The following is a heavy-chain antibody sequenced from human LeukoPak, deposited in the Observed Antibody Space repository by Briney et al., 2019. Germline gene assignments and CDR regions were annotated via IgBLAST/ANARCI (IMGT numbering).Heavy chain of an antibody. CDR2: INHSGST. CDR3: AIQYAGYSSSWDLDC. J-gene: IGHJ4*02. D-gene: IGHD6-13*01. Sequence: SETLSLTCAVHGGSFSGYYWSWIRQPPGKGLEWIGEINHSGSTNYNPSLKSRVTISVDTSKNQFSLKLSSVTAADTAVYYCAIQYAGYSSSWDLDCWGQGTLVTVSS. CDR1: GGSFSGYY. V-gene: IGHV4-34*01.